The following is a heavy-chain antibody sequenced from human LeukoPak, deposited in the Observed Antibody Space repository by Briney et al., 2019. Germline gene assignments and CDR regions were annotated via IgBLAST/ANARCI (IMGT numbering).Heavy chain of an antibody. CDR3: TRGPYYGDY. J-gene: IGHJ4*02. Sequence: GGPLRLSCVASGFTFSAYSMNWVRQAPGNGLEWISYISLRGSPVYYADSVRGRFTISRDNAKNSLSLQMNSLRDDDTALYYCTRGPYYGDYWGQGTLVTVSS. CDR2: ISLRGSPV. V-gene: IGHV3-48*02. D-gene: IGHD3-16*01. CDR1: GFTFSAYS.